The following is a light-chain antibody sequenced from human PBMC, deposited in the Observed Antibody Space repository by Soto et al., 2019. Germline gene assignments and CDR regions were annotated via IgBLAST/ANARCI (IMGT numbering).Light chain of an antibody. CDR1: ESVTSS. J-gene: IGKJ4*01. CDR3: QHYVTWPLT. Sequence: EIVMTQSPATLSVSPGDRATLSCRASESVTSSLAWYQQKPGQPPRLLIYAASTRATDVPARFSGGGSETEFTLTISSLQSEDFAVYYCQHYVTWPLTFGGGTKVESK. V-gene: IGKV3-15*01. CDR2: AAS.